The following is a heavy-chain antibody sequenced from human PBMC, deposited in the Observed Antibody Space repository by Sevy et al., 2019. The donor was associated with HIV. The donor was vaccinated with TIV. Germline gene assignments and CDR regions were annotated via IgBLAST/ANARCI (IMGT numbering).Heavy chain of an antibody. J-gene: IGHJ4*02. CDR3: ARESIGAVGDFDY. D-gene: IGHD6-13*01. Sequence: SETLSLTCTVSGGSISNYFWSWIRQPPGKGLEWIGYIYYSGSTNYNPSLKSRVTILVDTPKNQFSLKLRSVTAADTAVYYCARESIGAVGDFDYWGQGTLVTVSS. CDR2: IYYSGST. V-gene: IGHV4-59*01. CDR1: GGSISNYF.